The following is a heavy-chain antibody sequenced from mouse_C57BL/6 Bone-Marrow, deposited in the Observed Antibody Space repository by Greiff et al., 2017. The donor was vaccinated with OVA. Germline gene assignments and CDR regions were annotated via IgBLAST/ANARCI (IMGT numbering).Heavy chain of an antibody. CDR2: IDPSDSYT. CDR3: AREGYARWFAY. J-gene: IGHJ3*01. D-gene: IGHD2-2*01. CDR1: GYTFTSYW. V-gene: IGHV1-50*01. Sequence: QVQLQQPGAELVKPGASVKLSCKASGYTFTSYWMQWVKQRPGQGLEWIGEIDPSDSYTNYNQKFKGKATLTVDTSSSTAYMQLSSLTSEDSAVYYCAREGYARWFAYWGQGTLVTVSA.